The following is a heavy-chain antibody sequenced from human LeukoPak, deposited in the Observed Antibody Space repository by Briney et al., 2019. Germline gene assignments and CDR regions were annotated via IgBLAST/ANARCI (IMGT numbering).Heavy chain of an antibody. CDR3: ARLGGWNSRYFDY. CDR2: IYYSGST. CDR1: GGSISSSSYH. D-gene: IGHD6-19*01. V-gene: IGHV4-39*01. Sequence: SETLSLTCTVSGGSISSSSYHWGWIRQPPGKGLEWIGSIYYSGSTYYNPSLKSRVTISVDTSKNQFSLKLSSVTAADTAVYYCARLGGWNSRYFDYWGQGTLVTVSS. J-gene: IGHJ4*02.